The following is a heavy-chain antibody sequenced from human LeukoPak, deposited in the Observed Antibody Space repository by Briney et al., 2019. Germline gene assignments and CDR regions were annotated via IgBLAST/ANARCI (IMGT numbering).Heavy chain of an antibody. CDR1: GFTFSSYS. J-gene: IGHJ4*02. Sequence: GGSLRLSCAASGFTFSSYSMNWVRQAPGKGLEWVSYISSSSSTINYADSAKGRFTISRDNAKNSLYLQMNSLRAEDTAVYYCARGGSRYGSGSRFDYWGQGTLVTVSS. CDR2: ISSSSSTI. CDR3: ARGGSRYGSGSRFDY. D-gene: IGHD3-10*01. V-gene: IGHV3-48*04.